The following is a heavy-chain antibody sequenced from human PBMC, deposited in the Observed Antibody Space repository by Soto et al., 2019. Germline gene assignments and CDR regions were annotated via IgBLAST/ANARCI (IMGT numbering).Heavy chain of an antibody. Sequence: QVQLQESGPGLVKPSETLSLTCTVSGGSISSYYWSWIRQPPGKGLEWIGYVYYSGTTKYNPSLKSRVTISVDTSKNQFSLKLSSVTAADTAVYYCAREGYSDSSGYFCPYFQHWGQGTLVTVSS. J-gene: IGHJ1*01. V-gene: IGHV4-59*01. CDR2: VYYSGTT. CDR1: GGSISSYY. CDR3: AREGYSDSSGYFCPYFQH. D-gene: IGHD3-22*01.